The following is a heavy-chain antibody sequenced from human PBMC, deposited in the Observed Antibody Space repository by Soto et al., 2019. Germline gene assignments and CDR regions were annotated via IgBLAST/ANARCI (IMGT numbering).Heavy chain of an antibody. D-gene: IGHD6-19*01. J-gene: IGHJ6*02. CDR1: GFTFSDYY. CDR3: ARDQGLTYYYYGMDV. CDR2: ISSSSSYT. V-gene: IGHV3-11*06. Sequence: GGSLRLSCAASGFTFSDYYMSWIRQAPGKGLEWVSYISSSSSYTNYADSVKGRFTISRDNAKNSLYLQMNSLRAEDTAVYYCARDQGLTYYYYGMDVWGQGTTVTVSS.